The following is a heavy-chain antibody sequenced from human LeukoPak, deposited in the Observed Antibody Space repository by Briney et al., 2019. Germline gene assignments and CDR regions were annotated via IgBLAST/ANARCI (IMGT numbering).Heavy chain of an antibody. Sequence: GGSLRLSCAASGFTFSDYYMSWIRQAPGKGLEWVSYISSSGSTIYYADSVKGRFTISRDNAKNSLYLQMNSLRAEDTAVYYCASLGYCSGGSCYSDFAYFDYWGQGTLVTVSS. CDR2: ISSSGSTI. J-gene: IGHJ4*02. CDR3: ASLGYCSGGSCYSDFAYFDY. V-gene: IGHV3-11*01. CDR1: GFTFSDYY. D-gene: IGHD2-15*01.